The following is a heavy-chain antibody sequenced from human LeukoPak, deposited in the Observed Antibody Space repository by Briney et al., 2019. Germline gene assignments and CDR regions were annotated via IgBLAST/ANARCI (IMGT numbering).Heavy chain of an antibody. CDR1: GGSISSYY. CDR3: ARGVGITMVRGVIITPYFDY. J-gene: IGHJ4*02. Sequence: SETLSLTCTVSGGSISSYYWSWIRQPPGKGLEWIGYIYYSGSTNYNPSLKSRVTISVDTSKSQFSLKLSSVTAADTAVYDCARGVGITMVRGVIITPYFDYWGQGTLVTVSS. D-gene: IGHD3-10*01. CDR2: IYYSGST. V-gene: IGHV4-59*12.